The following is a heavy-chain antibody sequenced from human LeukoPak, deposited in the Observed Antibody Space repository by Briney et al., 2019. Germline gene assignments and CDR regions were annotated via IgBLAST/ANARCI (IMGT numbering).Heavy chain of an antibody. J-gene: IGHJ4*02. V-gene: IGHV3-30-3*01. CDR1: GFTFSSYA. D-gene: IGHD4-17*01. Sequence: GGSLRLSCAASGFTFSSYAMHWVRQAPGKGLEWVAVMSYDGSNKYYADSVKGRFTISRDNSKNTLYLQMNSLRAEDTAVYYCAKGYGDYVVDYWGQGTLVTVSS. CDR2: MSYDGSNK. CDR3: AKGYGDYVVDY.